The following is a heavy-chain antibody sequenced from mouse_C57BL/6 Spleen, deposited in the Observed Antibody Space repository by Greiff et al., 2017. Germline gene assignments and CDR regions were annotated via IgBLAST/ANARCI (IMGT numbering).Heavy chain of an antibody. Sequence: EVKLVESGGGLVQPGGSLSLSCAASGFTFTDYYMSWVRQPPGKALEWLGFIRNKANGYTTEYSASVKGRFTISRDNSQSILYLQMNALRAEDSATYYCARGDYGNYRYYAMDYWGQGTSVTVSS. CDR3: ARGDYGNYRYYAMDY. CDR2: IRNKANGYTT. J-gene: IGHJ4*01. D-gene: IGHD2-1*01. V-gene: IGHV7-3*01. CDR1: GFTFTDYY.